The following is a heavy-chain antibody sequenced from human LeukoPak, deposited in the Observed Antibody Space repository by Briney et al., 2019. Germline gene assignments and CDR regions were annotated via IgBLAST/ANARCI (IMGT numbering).Heavy chain of an antibody. V-gene: IGHV5-51*01. J-gene: IGHJ4*02. Sequence: LGESLKISCKGSGYSFTSYWIGWVRQMPGKGLEWMGIIYPGDSDTRYSPSFQGQVTISADKSISTAYLQWSSLKASDTAMYYCARLARSYGSGSYKSHFDYWGQGTLVTVSS. CDR3: ARLARSYGSGSYKSHFDY. CDR1: GYSFTSYW. D-gene: IGHD3-10*01. CDR2: IYPGDSDT.